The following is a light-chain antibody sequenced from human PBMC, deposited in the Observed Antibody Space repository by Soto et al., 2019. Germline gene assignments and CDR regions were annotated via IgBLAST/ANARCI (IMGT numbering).Light chain of an antibody. CDR2: GAS. Sequence: EIVLTQSPGTLSLSPGERATLFCRASQSVATSQLAWYQQKPGQAPRLLIGASSRATGVPDRFIASGSGTDLTLTISRLEPEDFAVYYCQQFASSPRTFGRGTTVEIK. J-gene: IGKJ1*01. CDR1: QSVATSQ. CDR3: QQFASSPRT. V-gene: IGKV3-20*01.